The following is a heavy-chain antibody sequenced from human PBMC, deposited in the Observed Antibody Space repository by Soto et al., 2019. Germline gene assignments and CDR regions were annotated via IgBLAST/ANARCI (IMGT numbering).Heavy chain of an antibody. D-gene: IGHD2-8*02. V-gene: IGHV2-70*04. CDR1: GFSLSTSGMR. J-gene: IGHJ4*02. Sequence: LVNPTQTLTLTCIFSGFSLSTSGMRVSWIRQPPGKALEWLARIDWDGDKFYSTSLKTRLTISKDTSKNQVVLTMTNMDPVDTATYYCARNYITGFAYWGQGTLVTVSS. CDR3: ARNYITGFAY. CDR2: IDWDGDK.